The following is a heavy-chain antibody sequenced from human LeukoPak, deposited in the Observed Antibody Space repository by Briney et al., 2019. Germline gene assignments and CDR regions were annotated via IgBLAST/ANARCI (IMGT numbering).Heavy chain of an antibody. V-gene: IGHV1-18*01. J-gene: IGHJ4*02. CDR3: ARDGITMIVVPIRYFDY. CDR1: GYTFTSYG. CDR2: ISAYNGNT. Sequence: GASVKVSCEASGYTFTSYGISWVRQAPGQGLEWMGWISAYNGNTNYAQKLQGRVTMTTDTSTSTAYMELRSLRSDDTAVYYCARDGITMIVVPIRYFDYWGQGTLVTVSS. D-gene: IGHD3-22*01.